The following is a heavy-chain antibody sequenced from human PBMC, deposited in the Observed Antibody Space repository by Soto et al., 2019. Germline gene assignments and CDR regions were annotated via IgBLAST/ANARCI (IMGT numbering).Heavy chain of an antibody. V-gene: IGHV4-39*01. CDR2: IFHTGAT. J-gene: IGHJ4*02. Sequence: PSETLSLTCTVSGGSISSSSFYWGWIRQPPGKELEWIGHIFHTGATYYNPTLKSRLRMSVDTSKNQSSLNLSSVTATDTAVYYCARRRIVPTTNFDYWGQGTLVTVSS. CDR3: ARRRIVPTTNFDY. D-gene: IGHD1-26*01. CDR1: GGSISSSSFY.